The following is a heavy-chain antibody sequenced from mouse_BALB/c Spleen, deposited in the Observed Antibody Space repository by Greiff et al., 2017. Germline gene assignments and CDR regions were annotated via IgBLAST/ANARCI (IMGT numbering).Heavy chain of an antibody. V-gene: IGHV2-5-1*01. CDR1: GFSLTSYG. Sequence: VQLKESGPSLVQPSQSLSITCTVSGFSLTSYGVHWVRQSPGKGLEWLGVIWRGGSTDYNAAFMSRLSITKDNSKSQVFFKMNSLQADDTAIYYCAKPYGNSYYYAMDYWGQGTSVTVSS. D-gene: IGHD2-1*01. J-gene: IGHJ4*01. CDR2: IWRGGST. CDR3: AKPYGNSYYYAMDY.